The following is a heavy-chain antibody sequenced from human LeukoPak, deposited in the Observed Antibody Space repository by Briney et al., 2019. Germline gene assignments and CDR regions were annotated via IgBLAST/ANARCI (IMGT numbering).Heavy chain of an antibody. CDR2: MYYSGST. CDR3: ARHYYDFWSGYYTWFDP. J-gene: IGHJ5*02. CDR1: GGSISSYY. D-gene: IGHD3-3*01. V-gene: IGHV4-59*01. Sequence: SETLSLTCTVSGGSISSYYWSWLRQPPGKGLEWVGYMYYSGSTNYNPSLKSRVTISVDTSKNQFSLQLSSVTAADTAVYYCARHYYDFWSGYYTWFDPWGQGPLVTVSS.